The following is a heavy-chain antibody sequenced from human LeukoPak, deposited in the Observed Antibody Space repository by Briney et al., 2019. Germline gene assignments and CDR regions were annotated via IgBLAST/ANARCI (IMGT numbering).Heavy chain of an antibody. J-gene: IGHJ4*02. Sequence: ASVKVSCKASGYTFTSYYMHWVRQAPGQGLEWMGIINPSGGSTSYAQKFQGRVTMTGDTSTSTVYMELSSLRSEDTAVYYCARDPPTYYDYVWGSYRLDYWGQGTLVTVSS. D-gene: IGHD3-16*02. CDR2: INPSGGST. V-gene: IGHV1-46*01. CDR3: ARDPPTYYDYVWGSYRLDY. CDR1: GYTFTSYY.